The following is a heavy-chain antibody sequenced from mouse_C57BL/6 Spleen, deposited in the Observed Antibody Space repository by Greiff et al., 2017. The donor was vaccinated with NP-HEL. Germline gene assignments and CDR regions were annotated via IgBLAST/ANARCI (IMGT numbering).Heavy chain of an antibody. D-gene: IGHD1-1*01. J-gene: IGHJ2*01. CDR3: ARDYYGKYNY. V-gene: IGHV5-17*01. CDR1: GFTFSDYG. Sequence: EVKLVESGGGLVKPGGSLKLSCAASGFTFSDYGMHWVRQAPEKGLEWVAYISSGSSTIYYADTVKGRFTISRDTAKNTLFLQMTSLRSEDTAMYYCARDYYGKYNYWGQGTTLTVSS. CDR2: ISSGSSTI.